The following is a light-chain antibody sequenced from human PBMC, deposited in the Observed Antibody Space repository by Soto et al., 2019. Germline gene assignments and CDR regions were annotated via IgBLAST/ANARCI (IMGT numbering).Light chain of an antibody. J-gene: IGKJ5*01. CDR3: QQDYNLPIT. V-gene: IGKV3D-7*01. Sequence: EIVFTQSPGTLSLSPGERATLSCRASQSVSSSYLAWYQQRPGQAPRLLIYGASTRATGIPARFSGSGRGSGTDFTLTISSLQPEDFAVYYCQQDYNLPITFGQGTRLEIK. CDR1: QSVSSSY. CDR2: GAS.